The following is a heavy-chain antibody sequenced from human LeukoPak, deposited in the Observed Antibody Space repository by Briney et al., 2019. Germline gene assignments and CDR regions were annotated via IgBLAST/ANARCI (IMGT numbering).Heavy chain of an antibody. J-gene: IGHJ4*02. V-gene: IGHV3-30*18. Sequence: GGSLRLSCAASGFTFSSYGMHWVRQAPGKGLEWVAVISYDGSNKYYADSVKGRFTISRDNSKNTLYLQMDSLRAEDTAVYYCAKDKTYMYYFDYWGQGTLVTVSS. D-gene: IGHD4-11*01. CDR1: GFTFSSYG. CDR3: AKDKTYMYYFDY. CDR2: ISYDGSNK.